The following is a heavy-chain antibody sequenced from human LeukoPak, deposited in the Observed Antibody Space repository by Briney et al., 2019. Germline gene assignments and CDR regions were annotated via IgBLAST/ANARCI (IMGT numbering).Heavy chain of an antibody. CDR1: GFTFSTYA. CDR2: ISGSGGHT. CDR3: AKDTPQGAFDI. Sequence: GGSLRLSRAASGFTFSTYAMSWVRQAQGKGLEWVSIISGSGGHTYYADSVKGRFTISRDNSKNTLYLQMNSLRAEDTAVYYCAKDTPQGAFDIWGQGTMVTVSS. J-gene: IGHJ3*02. V-gene: IGHV3-23*01.